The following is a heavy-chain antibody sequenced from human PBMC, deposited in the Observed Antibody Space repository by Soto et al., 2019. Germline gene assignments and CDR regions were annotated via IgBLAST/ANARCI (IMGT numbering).Heavy chain of an antibody. Sequence: SVKVSCKASGGTFSSYTISWVRQAPGQGLEWMGRIIPILGIANYAQKFQGRVTITADKSTSTAYMELSSLRSEDTAVYYCARDRRYCSSTSCPEYYYYYYMDVWGKGTTVTVSS. CDR3: ARDRRYCSSTSCPEYYYYYYMDV. V-gene: IGHV1-69*04. J-gene: IGHJ6*03. D-gene: IGHD2-2*01. CDR1: GGTFSSYT. CDR2: IIPILGIA.